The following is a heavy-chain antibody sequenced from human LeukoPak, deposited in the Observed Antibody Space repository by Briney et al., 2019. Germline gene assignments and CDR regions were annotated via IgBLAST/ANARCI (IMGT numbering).Heavy chain of an antibody. CDR3: ARDGSGSYGLDAFDI. D-gene: IGHD1-26*01. CDR2: IKQDGSEK. J-gene: IGHJ3*02. Sequence: GGSLRLSCAASGFTFSSYWMSWVRQAPGKGLEWVANIKQDGSEKYYVDSVKGRFTISRGNAKNSLYLQMNSLRAEDTAVYYCARDGSGSYGLDAFDIWGQGTMVTVSS. V-gene: IGHV3-7*01. CDR1: GFTFSSYW.